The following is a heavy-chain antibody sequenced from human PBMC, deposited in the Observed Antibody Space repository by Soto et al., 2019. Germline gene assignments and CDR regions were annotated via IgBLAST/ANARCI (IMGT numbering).Heavy chain of an antibody. D-gene: IGHD2-21*02. CDR1: GGSLSGYY. CDR3: ARGILPDS. Sequence: QVQLQQWGAGLLKPSETLSLTCAVHGGSLSGYYWSWIRQTPGKGLEWIGEISHRGSTNYNPSLKSLVTISLDTSKNQFSLKLASVTAADTAAYYCARGILPDSWGQGTQVTVSS. J-gene: IGHJ5*01. CDR2: ISHRGST. V-gene: IGHV4-34*02.